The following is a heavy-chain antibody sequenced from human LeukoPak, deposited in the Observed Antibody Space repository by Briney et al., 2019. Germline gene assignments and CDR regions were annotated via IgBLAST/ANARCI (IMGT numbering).Heavy chain of an antibody. D-gene: IGHD3-10*01. V-gene: IGHV3-15*01. J-gene: IGHJ4*02. CDR2: IKSKTDGGTT. Sequence: GGSLRLSCAASGFSFSNAWMTWVRQAPGKGLEWVGRIKSKTDGGTTDYAAPVKGRFTISRDDSKNTLYLQMNSLKTEDTAIYYCTKTYYYGSGSLDYWGQGTLVTVSS. CDR3: TKTYYYGSGSLDY. CDR1: GFSFSNAW.